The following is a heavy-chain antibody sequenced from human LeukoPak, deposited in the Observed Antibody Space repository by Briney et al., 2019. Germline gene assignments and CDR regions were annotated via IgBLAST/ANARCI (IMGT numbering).Heavy chain of an antibody. D-gene: IGHD5-24*01. J-gene: IGHJ6*03. Sequence: GGSLRLSCAASGFTFGSYGMHWVRQAPGKGLEWVAFIRYDGSNKYYADSVKGRFTISRDNSKNTLYLQMNSLRAEDTAVYYCAKDRRGDYYYYMDVWGKGTTVTVSS. V-gene: IGHV3-30*02. CDR3: AKDRRGDYYYYMDV. CDR2: IRYDGSNK. CDR1: GFTFGSYG.